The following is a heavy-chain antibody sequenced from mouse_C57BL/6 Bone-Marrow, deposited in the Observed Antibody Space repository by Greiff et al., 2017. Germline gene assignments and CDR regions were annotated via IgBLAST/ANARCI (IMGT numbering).Heavy chain of an antibody. D-gene: IGHD1-1*01. CDR1: GYTFTNYW. CDR3: ARDGYYYGSYYAMDY. V-gene: IGHV1-63*01. Sequence: VQLQQSGAELVRPGTSVKMSCTASGYTFTNYWIGWAKQRPGHGLEWIGDIYPGGGYTNYNGKFKGKATLTADKSSSTAYMQFSSLTSEDSAIYYCARDGYYYGSYYAMDYWGQGTSVTVSS. J-gene: IGHJ4*01. CDR2: IYPGGGYT.